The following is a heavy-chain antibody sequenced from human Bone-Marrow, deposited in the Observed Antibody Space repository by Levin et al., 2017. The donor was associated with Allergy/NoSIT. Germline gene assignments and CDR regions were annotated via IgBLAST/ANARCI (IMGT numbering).Heavy chain of an antibody. CDR2: ISGHNDDT. CDR3: ARDRRSVAGTGWFDP. V-gene: IGHV1-18*01. J-gene: IGHJ5*02. CDR1: NNTYSNFG. Sequence: ASVKVSCRAPNNTYSNFGISWVRQAPGQGPEWMGWISGHNDDTDYAQRFQGRLTLTRDTSTRTTYMELRGLRSDDTAVYYCARDRRSVAGTGWFDPWGQGTLVTVSS. D-gene: IGHD6-19*01.